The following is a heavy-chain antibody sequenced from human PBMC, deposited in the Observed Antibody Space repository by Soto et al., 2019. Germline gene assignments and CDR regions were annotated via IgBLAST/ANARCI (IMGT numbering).Heavy chain of an antibody. Sequence: GESLKISCEGSGYSFTRYWIAWVRQMPGKGLEWMGIIYPGDSDTRYSPSFQGQVTISADKSIRTVYLQWSSLKASDTAMYYCATFAWNFYKSGDVWGQGTTVTGS. CDR3: ATFAWNFYKSGDV. CDR1: GYSFTRYW. D-gene: IGHD3-10*01. V-gene: IGHV5-51*01. J-gene: IGHJ6*02. CDR2: IYPGDSDT.